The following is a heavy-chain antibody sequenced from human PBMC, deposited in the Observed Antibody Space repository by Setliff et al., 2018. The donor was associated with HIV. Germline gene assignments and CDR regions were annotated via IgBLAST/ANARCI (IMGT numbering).Heavy chain of an antibody. CDR3: ARESRDIVATSPLDY. CDR2: INAGNGNT. D-gene: IGHD5-12*01. J-gene: IGHJ4*02. CDR1: GYSFTRNF. Sequence: ASVKVSCKASGYSFTRNFVHWVRQAPGQRLEWMGWINAGNGNTNYAQKFQGRVTMTRDTSISTAYMELSRLISDDTAVYYCARESRDIVATSPLDYWGQGTLVTVSS. V-gene: IGHV1-2*02.